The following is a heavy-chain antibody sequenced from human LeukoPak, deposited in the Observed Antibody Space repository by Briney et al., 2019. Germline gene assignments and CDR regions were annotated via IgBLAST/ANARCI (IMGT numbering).Heavy chain of an antibody. D-gene: IGHD6-13*01. CDR1: GFIFSNYA. CDR2: IGGRDGGT. CDR3: AKYYSSSWHLFDY. J-gene: IGHJ4*02. V-gene: IGHV3-23*01. Sequence: GGSLRLSCAASGFIFSNYAMSWVRQAPGKGLEWVSAIGGRDGGTYYADSVKGRFTVSRDDPKNTLYLQMNTLRVEDTAVYYCAKYYSSSWHLFDYWGQGTLVTVSS.